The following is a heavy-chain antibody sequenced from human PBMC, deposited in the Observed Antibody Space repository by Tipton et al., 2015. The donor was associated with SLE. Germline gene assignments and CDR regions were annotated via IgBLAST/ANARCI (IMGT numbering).Heavy chain of an antibody. D-gene: IGHD1-26*01. V-gene: IGHV5-10-1*01. CDR3: ARPRWVGARGAFDI. CDR1: GYTFTSYW. Sequence: VQLVQSGADVKKPGASVKVSCKASGYTFTSYWINWVRQMPGKGLEWMGRIDPSDSYTNYSPSFQGHVTISADKSISTAYLQWSSLKASDTAMYYCARPRWVGARGAFDIWGQGTMVTVSS. CDR2: IDPSDSYT. J-gene: IGHJ3*02.